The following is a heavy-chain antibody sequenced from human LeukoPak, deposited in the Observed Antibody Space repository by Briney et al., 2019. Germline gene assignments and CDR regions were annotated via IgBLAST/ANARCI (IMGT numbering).Heavy chain of an antibody. Sequence: GGSLRLSCAASGFTVSSHGMHWVRQAPGKGHEWLAVISYDGGNKYYADSVKGRFTISRDNSKNTLYLQMNSLRAEDTAVYYCAKDIAVAGTWSYWGQGTLVTVSS. D-gene: IGHD6-19*01. CDR1: GFTVSSHG. J-gene: IGHJ4*02. V-gene: IGHV3-30*18. CDR2: ISYDGGNK. CDR3: AKDIAVAGTWSY.